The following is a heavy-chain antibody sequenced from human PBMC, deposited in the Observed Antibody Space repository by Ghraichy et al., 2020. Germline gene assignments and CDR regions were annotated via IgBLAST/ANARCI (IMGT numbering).Heavy chain of an antibody. D-gene: IGHD3-3*01. CDR2: VHYNGGT. V-gene: IGHV4-59*08. CDR3: ARLMRSGLSLLAFDF. Sequence: ESLNISCTVSGGSITNYYWSWIRQPPGKGLEWIGYVHYNGGTRYNPSLKSRVSISMDTSKNQFSLKLSSVTAADTAVFYCARLMRSGLSLLAFDFWGQGAMVTVSS. J-gene: IGHJ3*01. CDR1: GGSITNYY.